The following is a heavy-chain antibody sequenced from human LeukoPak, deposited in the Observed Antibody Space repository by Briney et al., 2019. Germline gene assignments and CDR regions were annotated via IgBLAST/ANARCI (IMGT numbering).Heavy chain of an antibody. D-gene: IGHD3-22*01. CDR3: AKPSYDSSGYHRGDFDY. Sequence: GGSLRLSCAASGFTVSSNYMSWVRQAPGKGLEWVSAISGSGGSTYYADSVKGRLTISRDNSKNTLYLQMNSLRAEDTAVYYCAKPSYDSSGYHRGDFDYWGQGTLVIVSS. J-gene: IGHJ4*02. CDR1: GFTVSSNY. CDR2: ISGSGGST. V-gene: IGHV3-23*01.